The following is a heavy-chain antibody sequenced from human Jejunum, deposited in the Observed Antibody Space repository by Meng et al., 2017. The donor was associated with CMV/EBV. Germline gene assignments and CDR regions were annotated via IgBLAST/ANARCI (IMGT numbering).Heavy chain of an antibody. Sequence: SYGIGWVPLLPGKGLDCMGIIYPPDSPPTYSPSFQGQVIISADKTIDTAYLQWGSLKASDTAMYYCATSLLGLAATTRPNSFDLWGQGTLVTVSS. D-gene: IGHD1-14*01. J-gene: IGHJ4*02. CDR1: SYG. CDR2: IYPPDSPP. V-gene: IGHV5-51*01. CDR3: ATSLLGLAATTRPNSFDL.